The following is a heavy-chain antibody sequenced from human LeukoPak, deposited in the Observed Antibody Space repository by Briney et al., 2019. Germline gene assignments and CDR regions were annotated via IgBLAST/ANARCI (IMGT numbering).Heavy chain of an antibody. V-gene: IGHV3-23*01. D-gene: IGHD6-13*01. CDR1: GFTFSSNA. CDR3: ANNLGYSSSWGLFYN. CDR2: ISGSGGST. Sequence: GGSLRLSCGASGFTFSSNAMSWVRQAPGRGLEWVSTISGSGGSTYYADSVKGRFTISRDNSKNTLYLQMNSLRAEDTAVYYCANNLGYSSSWGLFYNWGQGTLVIVSS. J-gene: IGHJ4*02.